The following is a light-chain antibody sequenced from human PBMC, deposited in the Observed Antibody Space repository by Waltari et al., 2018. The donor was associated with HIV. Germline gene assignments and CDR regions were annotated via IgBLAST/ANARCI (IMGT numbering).Light chain of an antibody. CDR1: STDIGGYDY. J-gene: IGLJ3*02. CDR3: TSYAGSNNLV. V-gene: IGLV2-8*01. Sequence: QTALTQPPSAYGSPGQSVSISCTGTSTDIGGYDYVSWYQQYPGKVPKLMIFAVTRRPSGVPDRFSGSKSGNTASLTVSGLQAEDEADYYCTSYAGSNNLVFGGGTKLTVL. CDR2: AVT.